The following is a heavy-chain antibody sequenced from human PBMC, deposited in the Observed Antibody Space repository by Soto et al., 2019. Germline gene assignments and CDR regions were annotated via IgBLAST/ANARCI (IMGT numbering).Heavy chain of an antibody. CDR2: SSNGGNT. V-gene: IGHV3-23*01. D-gene: IGHD2-15*01. CDR1: GFPFSTYA. Sequence: EVQLLESGGGLVQRGGYLRLSCEASGFPFSTYAMTWVRQVPGKGLEWVSTSSNGGNTEVAESGRGRFTVFRDNSKNTIYLHMSSLRAEDSAIYFCARDFRPGLIVPTKSGFDPWGHGTPVTVSS. CDR3: ARDFRPGLIVPTKSGFDP. J-gene: IGHJ5*02.